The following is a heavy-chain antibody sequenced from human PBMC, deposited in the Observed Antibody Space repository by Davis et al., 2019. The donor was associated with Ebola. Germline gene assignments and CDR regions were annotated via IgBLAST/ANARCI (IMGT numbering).Heavy chain of an antibody. V-gene: IGHV4-30-2*01. CDR1: GGSISSGGYS. J-gene: IGHJ3*02. Sequence: SETLSLTCAVSGGSISSGGYSWSWIRQPPGKGLEWIGYIYHSGSTYYNPSLKSRVTISVDTSKNQFSLKLSSVTAADTAVYYCASGEGAFDIWGQGTMVTVSS. CDR3: ASGEGAFDI. D-gene: IGHD3-10*01. CDR2: IYHSGST.